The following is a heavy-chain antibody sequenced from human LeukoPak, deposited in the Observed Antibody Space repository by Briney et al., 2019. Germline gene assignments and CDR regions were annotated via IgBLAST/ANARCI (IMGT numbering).Heavy chain of an antibody. D-gene: IGHD3-10*01. CDR2: IIPILGIA. V-gene: IGHV1-69*04. CDR3: ARDSVTMVRGAMGY. J-gene: IGHJ4*02. Sequence: ASVKVSCKASGGTFSSYAISWVRQAPGQGLEWMGRIIPILGIANYAQKFQGRVTITADKSTSTAYMELSSLRSEDTAVYYCARDSVTMVRGAMGYWGQGTLVTVSS. CDR1: GGTFSSYA.